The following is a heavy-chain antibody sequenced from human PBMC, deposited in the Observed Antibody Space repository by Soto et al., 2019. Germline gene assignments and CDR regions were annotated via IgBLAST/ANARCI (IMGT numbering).Heavy chain of an antibody. Sequence: GGSLRLSCAASGFTFSSYGMHWVRQAPGKGLEWVAVISYDGSNKYYADSVKGRFTISRDNSKNTLYLQMNSLRAEDTAVYYCAKDQYYYGMDVWGQGTTVTV. CDR2: ISYDGSNK. J-gene: IGHJ6*02. CDR1: GFTFSSYG. CDR3: AKDQYYYGMDV. V-gene: IGHV3-30*18.